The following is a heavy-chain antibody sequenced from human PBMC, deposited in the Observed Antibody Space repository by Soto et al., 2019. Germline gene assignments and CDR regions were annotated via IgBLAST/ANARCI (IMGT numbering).Heavy chain of an antibody. D-gene: IGHD3-3*01. CDR1: GFTFSNAW. V-gene: IGHV3-15*01. J-gene: IGHJ6*02. CDR2: IKSKTDGGTT. CDR3: TTGSLPWSGYPYYYGMDV. Sequence: EVQLVESGGGLVKPGGSLRLSCAASGFTFSNAWMSWVRQAPGKGLEWVGRIKSKTDGGTTDYAAPVKGRFTISRDDSKNTLYLQMNSLKTEDTAVYYCTTGSLPWSGYPYYYGMDVWGQGTTVTVSS.